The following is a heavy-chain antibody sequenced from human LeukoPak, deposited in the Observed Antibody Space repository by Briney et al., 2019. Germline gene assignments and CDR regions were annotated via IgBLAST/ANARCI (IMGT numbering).Heavy chain of an antibody. D-gene: IGHD6-6*01. CDR2: INHSGST. CDR3: ATSIWQLVRRGLFDY. J-gene: IGHJ4*02. V-gene: IGHV4-34*01. Sequence: PSETLSLTCAVYGGSFSGYYWSLIRQPPGKGLEWIGEINHSGSTNYNPSLKSRVTISVDTSKNQFSLKLSSVTAADTAVYYCATSIWQLVRRGLFDYWGQGTLVTVSS. CDR1: GGSFSGYY.